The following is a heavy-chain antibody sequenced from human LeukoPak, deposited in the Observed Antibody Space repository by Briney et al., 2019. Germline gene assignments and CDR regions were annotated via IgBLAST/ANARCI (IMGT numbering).Heavy chain of an antibody. CDR1: GFTFSDSW. CDR2: INSDGGFT. CDR3: ATGSGGH. D-gene: IGHD1-26*01. J-gene: IGHJ4*02. V-gene: IGHV3-74*03. Sequence: PGGSLRLSCAASGFTFSDSWMCWVRQAPGKGLVWVSGINSDGGFTKYADSVKGRFTISRDNAKNTLTLQMNSLRAEDTAVYYCATGSGGHWGQGTLVTVSS.